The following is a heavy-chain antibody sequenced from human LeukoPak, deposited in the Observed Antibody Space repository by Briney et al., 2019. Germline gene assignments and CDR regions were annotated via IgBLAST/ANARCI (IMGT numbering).Heavy chain of an antibody. D-gene: IGHD3-22*01. J-gene: IGHJ3*02. Sequence: PSETLSLTCAVYGGSFSGYYWSWIRQPPGKGLEGIGEINHSGSTNYNPSLKSRVTISVDTSKNQFSLKLSSVTAADTAVYYCARARARYYDSSGYRPIRAFDIWGQGTMVTVSS. CDR1: GGSFSGYY. V-gene: IGHV4-34*01. CDR2: INHSGST. CDR3: ARARARYYDSSGYRPIRAFDI.